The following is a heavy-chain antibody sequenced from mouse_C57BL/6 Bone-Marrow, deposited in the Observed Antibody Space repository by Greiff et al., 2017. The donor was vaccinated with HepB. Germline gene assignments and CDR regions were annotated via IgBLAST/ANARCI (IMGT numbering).Heavy chain of an antibody. J-gene: IGHJ3*01. CDR3: TTYYGNYGFAY. V-gene: IGHV14-4*01. CDR1: GFNIKDDY. Sequence: VQLQQSGAELVRPGASVKLSCTASGFNIKDDYMHWVKQRPEQGLEWIGWIDPENGDTEYASKFQGKATITADTSSNTAYLQLSSLTSEDTAVYSCTTYYGNYGFAYWGQGTLVTVSA. CDR2: IDPENGDT. D-gene: IGHD2-1*01.